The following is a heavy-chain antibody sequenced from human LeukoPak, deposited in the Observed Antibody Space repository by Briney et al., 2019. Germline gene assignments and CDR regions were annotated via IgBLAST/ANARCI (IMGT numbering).Heavy chain of an antibody. Sequence: GGSLRLSCAASGFTFSNAWMNWVRQAPGKGLEWVGRIESKTDGGTADYAAPVKGRFTISRDDSKNTLYLQMNSLKTEDTAVYYCTTEGHGDYEGRYYWGQGTLVTVSS. CDR2: IESKTDGGTA. D-gene: IGHD4-17*01. V-gene: IGHV3-15*04. CDR1: GFTFSNAW. CDR3: TTEGHGDYEGRYY. J-gene: IGHJ4*02.